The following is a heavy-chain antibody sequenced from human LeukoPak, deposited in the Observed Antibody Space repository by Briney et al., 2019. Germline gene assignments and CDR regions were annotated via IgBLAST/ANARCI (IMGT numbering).Heavy chain of an antibody. D-gene: IGHD6-13*01. J-gene: IGHJ6*03. CDR1: GFTFSNFA. Sequence: GGSLRLSCAASGFTFSNFAIHWVRQAPGKGLEWVAVISYDGSNKYYADSVKGRFTISRDNSKNTLYLQMNSLRAEDTALYYCARSRSPPGYYYYMDVWGKGTTVTVSS. CDR2: ISYDGSNK. CDR3: ARSRSPPGYYYYMDV. V-gene: IGHV3-30*04.